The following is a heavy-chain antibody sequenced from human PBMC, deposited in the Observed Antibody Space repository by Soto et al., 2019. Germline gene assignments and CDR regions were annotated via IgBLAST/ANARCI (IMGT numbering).Heavy chain of an antibody. Sequence: SETLSLTCTVSGDSISSGDYFWSWIRQPPGKGLEYIGYIYHSGSTYYNPSLKSRVTISVDRSKNQFSLKLSSVTAADTAVYYCARVRSGWGIDYWGQGTLVTVSS. J-gene: IGHJ4*02. D-gene: IGHD6-19*01. CDR2: IYHSGST. V-gene: IGHV4-30-2*01. CDR3: ARVRSGWGIDY. CDR1: GDSISSGDYF.